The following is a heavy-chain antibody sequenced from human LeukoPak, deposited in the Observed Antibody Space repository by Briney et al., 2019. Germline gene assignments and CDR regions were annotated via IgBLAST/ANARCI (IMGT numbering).Heavy chain of an antibody. Sequence: PGGSLRLSCAVSGFTFSSYWMTWVRQAPGKGLEWVASIKEDGSEKYYEDSVKGRFTISRDNAKNSLYLQMNSLRAEDTAVYYCARDHHPSYYLPDYWGREPWSPSPQ. D-gene: IGHD1-26*01. CDR1: GFTFSSYW. CDR3: ARDHHPSYYLPDY. V-gene: IGHV3-7*04. CDR2: IKEDGSEK. J-gene: IGHJ4*02.